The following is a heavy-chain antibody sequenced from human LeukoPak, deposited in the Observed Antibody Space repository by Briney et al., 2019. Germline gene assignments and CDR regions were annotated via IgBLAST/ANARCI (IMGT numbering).Heavy chain of an antibody. V-gene: IGHV3-48*02. D-gene: IGHD5-18*01. CDR1: GFTFSSHS. CDR3: ARDIYPGYSYGHEYFQH. J-gene: IGHJ1*01. Sequence: GGSLRLSCAASGFTFSSHSMNWVRQAPGKGLEWVSYISSSSSTIYYADSVKGRFTISRDNAKNSLYLQMNSLRDEDTAVYYCARDIYPGYSYGHEYFQHWGQGTLVTVSS. CDR2: ISSSSSTI.